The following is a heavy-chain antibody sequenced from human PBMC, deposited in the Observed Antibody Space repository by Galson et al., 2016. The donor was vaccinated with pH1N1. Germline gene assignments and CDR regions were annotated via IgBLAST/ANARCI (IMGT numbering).Heavy chain of an antibody. V-gene: IGHV3-74*01. CDR1: GFIFTNYW. D-gene: IGHD2-15*01. J-gene: IGHJ1*01. CDR3: VRGRYCSGGSCYSPTAEYFQH. Sequence: SLRLSCAASGFIFTNYWMHWVRQAPGRGLVWVARVNNDGSSTNYADSVKGRFTLSRDNAKNTVFLEMSSVRAEDTGAYYCVRGRYCSGGSCYSPTAEYFQHWGRGTLLTVSS. CDR2: VNNDGSST.